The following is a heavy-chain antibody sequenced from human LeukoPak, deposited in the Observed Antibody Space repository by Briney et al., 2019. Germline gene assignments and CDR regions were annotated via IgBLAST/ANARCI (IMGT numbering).Heavy chain of an antibody. D-gene: IGHD2-15*01. Sequence: SETLSLTCTVSGGSISSSSYYWGWIRQPPGKGLEWFGSIYYGGSTYYNPSLKSRVTVSVDTSKNQFSLKLSSVTAADTAVYYCASGSCSGSSCYSSSYYYYYYMDVWGKGTTVTVSS. V-gene: IGHV4-39*01. CDR1: GGSISSSSYY. CDR3: ASGSCSGSSCYSSSYYYYYYMDV. CDR2: IYYGGST. J-gene: IGHJ6*03.